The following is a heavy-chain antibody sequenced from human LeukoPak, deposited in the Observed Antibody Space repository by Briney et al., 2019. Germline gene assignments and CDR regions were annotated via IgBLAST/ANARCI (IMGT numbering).Heavy chain of an antibody. J-gene: IGHJ5*02. Sequence: RASVKVSCKASGYTFTSYDINWVRQATGQGLEWMGWMNPNSGNTGYAQKFQRRVTMTRNTSIGTAYMELSSLRSEDTAVYYCARDSSSGYRNWFDPWGQGTLVTVSS. D-gene: IGHD3-22*01. V-gene: IGHV1-8*01. CDR3: ARDSSSGYRNWFDP. CDR1: GYTFTSYD. CDR2: MNPNSGNT.